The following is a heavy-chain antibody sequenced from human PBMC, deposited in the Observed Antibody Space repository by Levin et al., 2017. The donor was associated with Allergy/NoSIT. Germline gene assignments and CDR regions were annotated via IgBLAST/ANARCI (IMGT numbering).Heavy chain of an antibody. CDR3: ARKITVLIWFGELFDAFDI. CDR1: GGSISSSNC. J-gene: IGHJ3*02. V-gene: IGHV4-4*02. Sequence: SETLSLTCAVSGGSISSSNCWSWVRQPPGKGLEWIGEIYHSGSTNYNPSLKSRVTISVDKSKNQFSLKLSSVTAADTAVYYCARKITVLIWFGELFDAFDIWGQGTMVTVSS. CDR2: IYHSGST. D-gene: IGHD3-10*01.